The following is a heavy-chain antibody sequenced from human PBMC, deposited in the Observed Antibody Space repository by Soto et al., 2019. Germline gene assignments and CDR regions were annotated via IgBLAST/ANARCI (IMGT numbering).Heavy chain of an antibody. CDR3: ARPAATVIFYSGMDV. CDR2: ISFDGSNE. D-gene: IGHD4-17*01. J-gene: IGHJ6*02. Sequence: QVQLVEFGGGVVQPGRSLRLSCAASGFTSSDYAMHWVRQAPGKGLEWVAIISFDGSNEHYADSVQGRFTISRDNSENTLYLQINRLRADDTAVYYCARPAATVIFYSGMDVWGQGTTVIVSS. CDR1: GFTSSDYA. V-gene: IGHV3-30-3*01.